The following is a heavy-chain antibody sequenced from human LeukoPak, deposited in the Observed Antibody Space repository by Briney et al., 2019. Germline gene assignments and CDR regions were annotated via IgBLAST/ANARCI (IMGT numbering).Heavy chain of an antibody. Sequence: SETLSLTCAVSGGSVSGYYWSWIRQPPGNGLDWIGSIYHSGSTYYNPSLKSRVTISVDTSKNQFSLKLSSVTAADTAVYYCARLQGMDTASKWGQGTLVTVSS. D-gene: IGHD5-18*01. CDR1: GGSVSGYY. CDR3: ARLQGMDTASK. V-gene: IGHV4-38-2*01. J-gene: IGHJ4*02. CDR2: IYHSGST.